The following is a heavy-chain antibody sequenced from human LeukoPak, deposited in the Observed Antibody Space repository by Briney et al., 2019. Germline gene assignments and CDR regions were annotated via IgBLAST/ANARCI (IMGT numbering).Heavy chain of an antibody. V-gene: IGHV4-38-2*02. D-gene: IGHD5-12*01. CDR1: GGSISSGHY. Sequence: SETLSLTCTVSGGSISSGHYWGWIRQPPGKGLEWIGSIYHSGSTYYNPSLKSRVTISVDTSKNQFSLKLSSVTAADTAVYYCARDATMMGNYFNYWGQGTLVTVSS. CDR2: IYHSGST. J-gene: IGHJ4*02. CDR3: ARDATMMGNYFNY.